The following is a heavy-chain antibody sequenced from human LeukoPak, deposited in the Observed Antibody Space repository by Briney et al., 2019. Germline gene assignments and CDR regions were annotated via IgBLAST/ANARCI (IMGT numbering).Heavy chain of an antibody. V-gene: IGHV4-39*01. Sequence: PSETLSLTCTVSGGSISSSSYYWGWIRQPPGKGLEWIGSIDYSGSTYYNPSLKSRVTISVDTSKNQFYLKLSSVTAADTAVYYCARSPFIAVAGLDYWGQGTLATVSS. J-gene: IGHJ4*02. CDR2: IDYSGST. CDR3: ARSPFIAVAGLDY. CDR1: GGSISSSSYY. D-gene: IGHD6-19*01.